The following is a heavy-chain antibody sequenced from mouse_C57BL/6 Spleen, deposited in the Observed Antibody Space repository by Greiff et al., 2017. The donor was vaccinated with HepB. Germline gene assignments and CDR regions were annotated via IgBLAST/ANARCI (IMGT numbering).Heavy chain of an antibody. D-gene: IGHD1-1*01. CDR1: GYAFSSSW. V-gene: IGHV1-82*01. CDR3: ARGYYYGSSYEGWFAY. Sequence: VQLQQSGPELVKPGASVKISCKASGYAFSSSWMNWVKQRPGKGLEWIGRIYPGDGDTNYNGKFKGKATLTADKSSSTAYMQLSSLTSEDSAVYFCARGYYYGSSYEGWFAYWGQGTLVTVSA. J-gene: IGHJ3*01. CDR2: IYPGDGDT.